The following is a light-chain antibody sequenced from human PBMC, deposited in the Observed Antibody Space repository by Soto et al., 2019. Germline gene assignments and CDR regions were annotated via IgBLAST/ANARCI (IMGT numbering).Light chain of an antibody. CDR3: QQRANWPPIT. CDR2: DAS. J-gene: IGKJ5*01. V-gene: IGKV3-11*01. CDR1: QTVNSF. Sequence: EIVRTQSPATLSLSPGERATLSCRASQTVNSFLAWYQQRPGQAPRLLIYDASNRATGVPARFSGSGYGTDFTLTISSLEPEDFAVYYCQQRANWPPITFGQGTRLEIK.